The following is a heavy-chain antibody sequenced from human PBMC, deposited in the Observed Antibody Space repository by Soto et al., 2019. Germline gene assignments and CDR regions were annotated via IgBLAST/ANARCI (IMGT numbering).Heavy chain of an antibody. D-gene: IGHD3-3*02. CDR3: VTVSLVFFTGLGY. CDR2: VNPTDGTT. V-gene: IGHV1-46*01. J-gene: IGHJ4*02. CDR1: GYSFTSYL. Sequence: QVQLVQSGAEVKKPGASVSVSCKASGYSFTSYLMHWVRQAPGQGLEWMGDVNPTDGTTRYARQFQGRLTMTRNTSTSTGYMELSILTSADTAVYSCVTVSLVFFTGLGYWGQGALVTVSS.